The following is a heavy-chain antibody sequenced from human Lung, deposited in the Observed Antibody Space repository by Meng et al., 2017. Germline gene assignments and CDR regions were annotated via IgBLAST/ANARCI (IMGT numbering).Heavy chain of an antibody. CDR2: INHSGST. CDR3: ARGPTTMAHDFDY. V-gene: IGHV4-34*01. CDR1: GGSFSDYY. Sequence: QVPLQQWGAGLLNPSETLSLTRVFSGGSFSDYYWSWIRQPPGKGLEWIGEINHSGSTNYNPSLESRATISVDTSQNNLSLKLSSVTAADSAVYYCARGPTTMAHDFDYWGQGTLVTVSS. J-gene: IGHJ4*02. D-gene: IGHD4-11*01.